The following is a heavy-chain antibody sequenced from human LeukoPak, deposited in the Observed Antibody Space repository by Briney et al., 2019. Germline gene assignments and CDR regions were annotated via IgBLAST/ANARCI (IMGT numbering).Heavy chain of an antibody. CDR1: GFTFSSYG. V-gene: IGHV3-30*02. J-gene: IGHJ4*02. Sequence: PGGSLRLSCAASGFTFSSYGMHWVRQAPGKGLEWVAFIRYDGSNKYYADSVKGRFTISRDNSKDTLYLQMNSLRAEDTAVYYCAKTGTPWYYFDYWGQGTLVTVSS. D-gene: IGHD6-13*01. CDR3: AKTGTPWYYFDY. CDR2: IRYDGSNK.